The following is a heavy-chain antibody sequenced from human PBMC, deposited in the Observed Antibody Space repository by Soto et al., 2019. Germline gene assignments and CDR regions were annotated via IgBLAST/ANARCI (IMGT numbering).Heavy chain of an antibody. D-gene: IGHD3-9*01. CDR3: AKGVQYYDILTGYYSPPAYYYYGMDV. CDR1: GFTFSSYG. V-gene: IGHV3-30*18. Sequence: GGSLRLSCAASGFTFSSYGMHWVRQAPGKGLEWVAVISYDGSNKYYADSVKGRFTISRDNSKNTLYLQMNSLRAEDTAVYYCAKGVQYYDILTGYYSPPAYYYYGMDVWGQGTTVTVSS. J-gene: IGHJ6*02. CDR2: ISYDGSNK.